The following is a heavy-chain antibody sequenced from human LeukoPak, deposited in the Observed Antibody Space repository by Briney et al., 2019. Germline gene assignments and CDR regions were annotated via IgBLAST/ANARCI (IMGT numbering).Heavy chain of an antibody. D-gene: IGHD6-13*01. CDR1: GGTFSSYA. V-gene: IGHV1-69*06. CDR2: IIPIFGTA. CDR3: ARAKQQPYPSFDY. J-gene: IGHJ4*02. Sequence: GASVKVSCKASGGTFSSYAISWVRQAPGQGLEWMGGIIPIFGTANYAQKFQGRVTITADKSTSTAHMELSSLRPEDTAVHYCARAKQQPYPSFDYWGQGTLVTVSS.